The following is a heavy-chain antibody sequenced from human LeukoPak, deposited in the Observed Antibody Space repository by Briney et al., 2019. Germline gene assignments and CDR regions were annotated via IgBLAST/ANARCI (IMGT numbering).Heavy chain of an antibody. CDR3: ATPVPIVVVPAASQDDI. J-gene: IGHJ3*02. CDR2: IYYSGST. Sequence: SETLSLTCTVSGGSISSSSYYWGWIRQPPGKGLEWIGSIYYSGSTYYNPSLKSRVTISVDTSKNQFSLKLSSVTAADTAVYYCATPVPIVVVPAASQDDIWGQGTMVTVSS. CDR1: GGSISSSSYY. D-gene: IGHD2-2*01. V-gene: IGHV4-39*07.